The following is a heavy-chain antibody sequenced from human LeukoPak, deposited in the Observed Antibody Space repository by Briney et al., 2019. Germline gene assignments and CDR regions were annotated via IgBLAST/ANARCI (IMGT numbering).Heavy chain of an antibody. CDR3: AKTTGYYGGGVDY. V-gene: IGHV3-30*18. Sequence: GRSLRLSCAASGFTFSSYGMHWVRQAPGKGLEWVAVISYDGSNKYYADSVKGRFTISRDNSKNTLYLQMNSLRAEDTAVYYCAKTTGYYGGGVDYWGQGTLVTVSS. J-gene: IGHJ4*02. CDR2: ISYDGSNK. CDR1: GFTFSSYG. D-gene: IGHD3-9*01.